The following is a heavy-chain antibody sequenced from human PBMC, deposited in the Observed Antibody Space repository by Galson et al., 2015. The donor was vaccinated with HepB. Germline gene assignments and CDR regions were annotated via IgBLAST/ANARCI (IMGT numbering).Heavy chain of an antibody. CDR3: TRGHYAVEHY. J-gene: IGHJ4*02. CDR2: IYDDGRT. CDR1: GFLVSGNY. D-gene: IGHD2-2*01. V-gene: IGHV3-66*02. Sequence: SLRLSCAASGFLVSGNYMTWVRQAPGKGLAWVSVIYDDGRTYYADSVKGRFTISRDSSKNTVYLQMERLRSDDTAVYYCTRGHYAVEHYWGQGTQVTVSS.